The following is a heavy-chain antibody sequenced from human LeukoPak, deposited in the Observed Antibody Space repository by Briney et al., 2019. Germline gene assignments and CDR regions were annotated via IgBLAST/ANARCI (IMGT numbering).Heavy chain of an antibody. D-gene: IGHD3/OR15-3a*01. CDR3: ARGAASGFSTGWYFDL. Sequence: SETLSLTCAVYGGSFSGYYWSWIRRPPGKGLEWIGEINHSGSTNYNPSLKSRVTISVDTSKNQFSLKLSSVTAADTAIYYCARGAASGFSTGWYFDLWGRGTLVTVSS. CDR2: INHSGST. CDR1: GGSFSGYY. J-gene: IGHJ2*01. V-gene: IGHV4-34*01.